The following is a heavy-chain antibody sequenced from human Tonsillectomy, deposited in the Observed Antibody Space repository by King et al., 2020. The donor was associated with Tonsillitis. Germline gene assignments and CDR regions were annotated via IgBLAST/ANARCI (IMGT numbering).Heavy chain of an antibody. CDR1: GGSISSGGYY. Sequence: VQLQESGPGLVKPSQTLSLTCTVSGGSISSGGYYWSWIRQHPGKGLEWIGSIYYSGSTYYNPSLKSRVTMSVDTSKNQFSLNLSSVTAADTAVYCCARLEWGSGSYYFDYWGQGTLVTVSS. CDR3: ARLEWGSGSYYFDY. V-gene: IGHV4-31*03. CDR2: IYYSGST. J-gene: IGHJ4*02. D-gene: IGHD1-26*01.